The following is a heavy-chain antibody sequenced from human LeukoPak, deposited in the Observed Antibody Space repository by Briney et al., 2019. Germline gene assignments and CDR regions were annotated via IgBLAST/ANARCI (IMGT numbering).Heavy chain of an antibody. CDR3: ARAYTETLGLYFDY. J-gene: IGHJ4*02. D-gene: IGHD3-16*01. V-gene: IGHV4-39*07. Sequence: PSETLSLTCTVSGGSISSSSYYWGWIRQPPGKGLEWIGSIYYSGSTYYNPSLKSRVTISVDTSKNQFSLKLSSVTAADTAVYYCARAYTETLGLYFDYWGQGTLVTVSS. CDR1: GGSISSSSYY. CDR2: IYYSGST.